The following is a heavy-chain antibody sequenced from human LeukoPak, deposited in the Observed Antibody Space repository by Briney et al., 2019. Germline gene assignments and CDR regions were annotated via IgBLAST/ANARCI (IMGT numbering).Heavy chain of an antibody. D-gene: IGHD3-22*01. Sequence: GGSLRLSCAASGFTFSDYYMSWNRQAPGKGLEWVSYISSSGSTIYYADSVKGRFTISRDNAKNSLYLQMNSLRAEDTAVYYCAVEDSRGLREYYFDYWGQGTLVTVSS. CDR3: AVEDSRGLREYYFDY. CDR1: GFTFSDYY. V-gene: IGHV3-11*01. CDR2: ISSSGSTI. J-gene: IGHJ4*02.